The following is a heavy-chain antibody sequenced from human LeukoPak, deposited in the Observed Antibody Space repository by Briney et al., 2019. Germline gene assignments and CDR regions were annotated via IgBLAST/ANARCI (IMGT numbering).Heavy chain of an antibody. J-gene: IGHJ4*02. CDR2: INHSGYT. CDR3: TRMTTGHDY. V-gene: IGHV4-34*01. Sequence: SETLSLTCAVSGVSFDDYYWSWVRQPPGKGLEWIGEINHSGYTNDSPSLKSRVTMPIDTSRKQFSLNLRSVTVADTAVYYCTRMTTGHDYWGQGTLVTVSS. D-gene: IGHD4-17*01. CDR1: GVSFDDYY.